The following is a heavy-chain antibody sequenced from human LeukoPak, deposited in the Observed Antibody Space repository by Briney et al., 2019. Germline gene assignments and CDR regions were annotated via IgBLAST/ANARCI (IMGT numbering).Heavy chain of an antibody. CDR2: ISYDGSNK. V-gene: IGHV3-30*03. D-gene: IGHD6-19*01. CDR1: GFIFRNYG. J-gene: IGHJ3*02. CDR3: ARDHRSGGWYHAFDI. Sequence: GRSLRLSCAASGFIFRNYGMHWVRQAPGKGLEWVAVISYDGSNKFYADSVKGRFTVSRDNSKNTLFLQMNSLSAEDTAIYYCARDHRSGGWYHAFDIWGQGTMVTVSS.